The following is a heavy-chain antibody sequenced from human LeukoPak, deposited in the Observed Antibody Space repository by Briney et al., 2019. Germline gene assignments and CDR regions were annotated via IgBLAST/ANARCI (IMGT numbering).Heavy chain of an antibody. J-gene: IGHJ3*02. V-gene: IGHV3-21*04. CDR1: GFTFNTYT. CDR3: ARRDIVVVPAAIFGAFDI. Sequence: GGSLRLSCAASGFTFNTYTMNWVRQAPGKGLEWVSSITASSTAIYSADSVKGRFTISRDNAKNFLYLQMNSLRAEDTALYYCARRDIVVVPAAIFGAFDIWGQGTMVTVSS. CDR2: ITASSTAI. D-gene: IGHD2-2*02.